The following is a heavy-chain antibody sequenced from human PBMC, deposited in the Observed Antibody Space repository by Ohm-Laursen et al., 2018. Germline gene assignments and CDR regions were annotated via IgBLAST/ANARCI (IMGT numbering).Heavy chain of an antibody. Sequence: SLRLSCAASGFTFSNAWVSWVRQAPGKGLEWVGRIKSKTDGGTTDYAAPVKGRFTISRDDSKNTLYLQMNSLKTEDTAVYYCTTGSYDSDDAFDIWGQGTMVTVSS. V-gene: IGHV3-15*01. CDR2: IKSKTDGGTT. CDR3: TTGSYDSDDAFDI. D-gene: IGHD3-22*01. J-gene: IGHJ3*02. CDR1: GFTFSNAW.